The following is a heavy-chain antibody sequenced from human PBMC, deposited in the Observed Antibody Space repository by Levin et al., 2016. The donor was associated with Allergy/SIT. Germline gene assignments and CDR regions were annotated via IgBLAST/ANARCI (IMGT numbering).Heavy chain of an antibody. Sequence: SVKVSCKVSGGTFSSYVISWVRQAPGQGLEWMGGIIPLFDTPNYAQKFQGRVTITADESTRTVHMELSSLRSEDTAVYYCARVGGIVGTYRRAEYFQHWGQGTLVTVSS. CDR1: GGTFSSYV. CDR3: ARVGGIVGTYRRAEYFQH. D-gene: IGHD1-26*01. CDR2: IIPLFDTP. J-gene: IGHJ1*01. V-gene: IGHV1-69*13.